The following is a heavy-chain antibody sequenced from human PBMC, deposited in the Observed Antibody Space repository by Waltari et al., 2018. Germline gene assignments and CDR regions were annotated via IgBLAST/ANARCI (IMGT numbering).Heavy chain of an antibody. D-gene: IGHD7-27*01. CDR2: MKEDGTQK. CDR1: GFRFSNNW. J-gene: IGHJ4*02. CDR3: ARDWNWGFDY. Sequence: EVQLVESGGGLVQPGGSLRLPCAASGFRFSNNWMSWGRQAPGKGLEWVANMKEDGTQKYYVDSVRGRFTISRDNTKNTLYLQMNSLRVEDTAVYYCARDWNWGFDYWGQGTLVTVSS. V-gene: IGHV3-7*01.